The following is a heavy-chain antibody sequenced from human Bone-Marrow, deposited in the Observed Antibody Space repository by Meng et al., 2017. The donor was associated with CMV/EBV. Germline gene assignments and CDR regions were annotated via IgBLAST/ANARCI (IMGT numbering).Heavy chain of an antibody. D-gene: IGHD4-11*01. CDR1: GGSFSAYY. Sequence: SETLSLTCAVYGGSFSAYYWSWIRQPPGKGLEWIGEINHSGSTNYNPSLKSRVTISADTSKNQFSLKLSSVTAADTAVYYCARRATVTARYWYFDLWGRGTLVTVSS. CDR3: ARRATVTARYWYFDL. CDR2: INHSGST. V-gene: IGHV4-34*01. J-gene: IGHJ2*01.